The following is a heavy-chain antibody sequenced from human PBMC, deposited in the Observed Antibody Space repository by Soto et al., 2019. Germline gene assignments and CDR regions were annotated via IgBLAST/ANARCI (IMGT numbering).Heavy chain of an antibody. J-gene: IGHJ6*02. CDR1: GYTFTSYG. CDR3: ARVLKGGSGSYYYYGMDV. D-gene: IGHD1-26*01. Sequence: ASVKVSCKASGYTFTSYGISWVRQAPGQGLEWMGWISAYNGNTNYAQKLQGRVTMTTDTSTSTAYMELRSLRSDDTAVYYCARVLKGGSGSYYYYGMDVWGQGTTVTVSS. CDR2: ISAYNGNT. V-gene: IGHV1-18*01.